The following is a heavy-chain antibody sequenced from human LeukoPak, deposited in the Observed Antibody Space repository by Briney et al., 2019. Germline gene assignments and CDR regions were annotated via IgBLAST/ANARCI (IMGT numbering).Heavy chain of an antibody. V-gene: IGHV4-59*01. CDR2: IYYSGST. CDR1: GGSISNYY. Sequence: SETLSLNCTVSGGSISNYYWNWIRQPPGKGLEWIGFIYYSGSTDYNPSLKSRVTISVDTSKNQFSLKLTSVTAADTAVYYCARAQGGSRDAFDIWGQGTVVTVSS. CDR3: ARAQGGSRDAFDI. D-gene: IGHD1-26*01. J-gene: IGHJ3*02.